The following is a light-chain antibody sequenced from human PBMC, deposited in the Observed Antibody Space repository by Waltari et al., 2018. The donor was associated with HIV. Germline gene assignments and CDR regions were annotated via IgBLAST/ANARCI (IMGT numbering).Light chain of an antibody. CDR3: AAWDDSLNGVV. J-gene: IGLJ2*01. CDR1: SSNIGSNT. CDR2: SNN. Sequence: QSVLTQPPSASGTPGQRVTISCSGSSSNIGSNTVNWYQQLPGTAPKRLIYSNNPRPSGVPDRFSGSKSGTSASLAIRGLQSEDEADYYCAAWDDSLNGVVFGGGTKLTVL. V-gene: IGLV1-44*01.